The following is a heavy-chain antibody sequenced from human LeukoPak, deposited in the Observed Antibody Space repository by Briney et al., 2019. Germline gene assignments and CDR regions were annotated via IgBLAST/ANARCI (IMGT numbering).Heavy chain of an antibody. CDR1: GFTFSDYY. Sequence: PGGSLRLSCAASGFTFSDYYMSWIRQAPGKGLEWVSYISSSGSTIYYADSVKGRFTISRDNAKNSLYLQMNSLRAEDTALYYCAKDTHHGATYPTFDYWGQGTLVTVSS. V-gene: IGHV3-11*01. CDR3: AKDTHHGATYPTFDY. CDR2: ISSSGSTI. J-gene: IGHJ4*02. D-gene: IGHD5-24*01.